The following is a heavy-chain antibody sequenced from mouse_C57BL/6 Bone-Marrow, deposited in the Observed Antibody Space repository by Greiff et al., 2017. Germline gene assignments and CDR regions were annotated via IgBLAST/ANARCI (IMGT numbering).Heavy chain of an antibody. D-gene: IGHD2-3*01. J-gene: IGHJ4*01. CDR3: ARIPSDGFYAMDY. V-gene: IGHV3-6*01. Sequence: ESGPGLVKPSQSLSLTCSVTGYSIPSGYYWNWIRQFPGNKLEWMGYISYDGSNNYNPSLKNRISITRDTSKNQFFLKLNSVTTEDTATYYCARIPSDGFYAMDYWGQGTSVTVSS. CDR1: GYSIPSGYY. CDR2: ISYDGSN.